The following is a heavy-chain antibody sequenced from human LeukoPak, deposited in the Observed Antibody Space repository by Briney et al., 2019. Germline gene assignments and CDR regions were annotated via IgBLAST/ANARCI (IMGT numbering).Heavy chain of an antibody. CDR3: ARADITAAGVPFDY. V-gene: IGHV4-34*01. D-gene: IGHD6-13*01. J-gene: IGHJ4*02. CDR1: GESFSGYY. Sequence: PSETLSLTCAVYGESFSGYYWSWIRQPPGKGLEWIGEINRGGSTNYNPSLKSRVTISVDTSQNQFSLKLSSVTAADTGVYYCARADITAAGVPFDYWGQGTLVTVPS. CDR2: INRGGST.